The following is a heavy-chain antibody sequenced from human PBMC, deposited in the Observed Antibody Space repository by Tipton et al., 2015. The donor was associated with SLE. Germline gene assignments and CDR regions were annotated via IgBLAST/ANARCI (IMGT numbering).Heavy chain of an antibody. Sequence: GLVKPSETLSLTCSVSGDSIDRSRSYWAWIRQPPGKGLEWIGTIYYTGATYYSPSLKGQVSLSVDTSKNQFSLRLKSVTAADTAIYYCARSPAVEVLNDYFDPWGQGTLVTVPS. V-gene: IGHV4-39*01. CDR2: IYYTGAT. CDR3: ARSPAVEVLNDYFDP. D-gene: IGHD1-1*01. CDR1: GDSIDRSRSY. J-gene: IGHJ5*02.